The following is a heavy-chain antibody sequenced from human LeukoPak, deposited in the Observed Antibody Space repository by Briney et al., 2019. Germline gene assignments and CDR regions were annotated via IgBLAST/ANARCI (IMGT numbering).Heavy chain of an antibody. J-gene: IGHJ3*02. CDR1: GYTFTGYY. D-gene: IGHD4-17*01. Sequence: GASVRVSCKASGYTFTGYYMHWVRQAPGQGLEWMGRINPNSGGTNYAQKFQGRVTMTRDTSISTAYMELSRLRSDDTAVYYCARVYGASPAFDIWGQGTMVTVSS. CDR3: ARVYGASPAFDI. V-gene: IGHV1-2*06. CDR2: INPNSGGT.